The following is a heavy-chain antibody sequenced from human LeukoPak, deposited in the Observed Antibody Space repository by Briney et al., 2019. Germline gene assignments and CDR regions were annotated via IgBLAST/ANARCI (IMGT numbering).Heavy chain of an antibody. CDR3: AREESYDSSGYPFDY. J-gene: IGHJ4*02. CDR1: GYTFTSYG. V-gene: IGHV1-18*01. D-gene: IGHD3-22*01. Sequence: ASVKVSCKASGYTFTSYGISWVRRAPGQGLEWMGWISAYNGNTNNAQKLQGRVTMTTDTSTSTAYMELRSLRSDDTAVYYCAREESYDSSGYPFDYWGQGTLVTVSS. CDR2: ISAYNGNT.